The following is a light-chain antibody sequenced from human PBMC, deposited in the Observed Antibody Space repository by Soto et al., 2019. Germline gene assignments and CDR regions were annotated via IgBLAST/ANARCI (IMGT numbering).Light chain of an antibody. J-gene: IGKJ1*01. CDR1: QSVSSN. CDR2: GAS. CDR3: QQYDNWPQT. V-gene: IGKV3-15*01. Sequence: EIVMTQSPATLSVSPGERATLSCRASQSVSSNLAWYQQKPGQASRLLIYGASTRATGIPARFSGTGSGTDFTLTVSSLQSEDFAVYYCQQYDNWPQTFGRGTKVDIK.